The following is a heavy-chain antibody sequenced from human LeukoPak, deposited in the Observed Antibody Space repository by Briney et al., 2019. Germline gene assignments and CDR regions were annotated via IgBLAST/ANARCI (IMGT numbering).Heavy chain of an antibody. V-gene: IGHV4-59*01. CDR2: IYSSGST. J-gene: IGHJ4*02. D-gene: IGHD2-15*01. CDR1: GGSISSYY. CDR3: AGVVRSNSELDY. Sequence: PSETLSLTCTVSGGSISSYYWSWIRQPPGKGLEWIGCIYSSGSTNYNPSLKSRVTMSVDTSKNQFSLKLSSVTAADTAVSYCAGVVRSNSELDYWGQGTLVTVSS.